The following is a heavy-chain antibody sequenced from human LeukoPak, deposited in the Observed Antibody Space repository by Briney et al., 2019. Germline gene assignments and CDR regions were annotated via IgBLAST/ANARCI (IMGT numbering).Heavy chain of an antibody. CDR2: ISASYDDT. CDR1: GYTFTIYG. Sequence: GASVTVSCKTSGYTFTIYGISWVRQAPGQGLEWMGWISASYDDTKYAQKLQGRVSMATDTSTSTAYMDLRSLTSDDTAVYYCARGPYCSGGSCYSQYFDYWGQGTLVTVSS. J-gene: IGHJ4*02. CDR3: ARGPYCSGGSCYSQYFDY. D-gene: IGHD2-15*01. V-gene: IGHV1-18*01.